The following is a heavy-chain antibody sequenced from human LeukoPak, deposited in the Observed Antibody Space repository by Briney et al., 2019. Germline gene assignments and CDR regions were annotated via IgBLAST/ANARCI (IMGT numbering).Heavy chain of an antibody. D-gene: IGHD2-15*01. CDR1: GYPFTGYY. CDR2: INPNSGGT. Sequence: ASVQVSCQASGYPFTGYYMHWVRQAPGQGLEWMGWINPNSGGTNYAQKFQGRVTMTRDTSISTAYMELSRLRSDDTAVYYCARDSRYCSGGSCFFWFDPWGQGTLVTVSS. J-gene: IGHJ5*02. CDR3: ARDSRYCSGGSCFFWFDP. V-gene: IGHV1-2*02.